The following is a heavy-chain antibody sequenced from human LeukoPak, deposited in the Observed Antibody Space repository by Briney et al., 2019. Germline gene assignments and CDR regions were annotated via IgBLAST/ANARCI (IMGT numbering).Heavy chain of an antibody. Sequence: QPVGSLRLSCAASGCTFSNHYMDWILQAPGTELAWIDRIRNKANSYATEYAASVKGRFTISRDDSKNSLYLQMNSLKTEDTAVYYCTRVVVTAIPSKYIDYWGQGTLVTVSS. CDR2: IRNKANSYAT. CDR3: TRVVVTAIPSKYIDY. D-gene: IGHD2-21*02. CDR1: GCTFSNHY. J-gene: IGHJ4*02. V-gene: IGHV3-72*01.